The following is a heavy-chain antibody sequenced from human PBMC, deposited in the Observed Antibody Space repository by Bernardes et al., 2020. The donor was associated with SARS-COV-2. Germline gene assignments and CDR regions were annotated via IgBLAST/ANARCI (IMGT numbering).Heavy chain of an antibody. J-gene: IGHJ4*02. D-gene: IGHD6-19*01. CDR1: GYTFTGYY. CDR3: AREMVAVAGTGYYFDY. Sequence: ASVKVSCKASGYTFTGYYMHWVRQAPGQGLEWMGWINPNSGGTNYAQKFQGRVTMTRDTSISTAYMELSRLRSDDTAVYYCAREMVAVAGTGYYFDYWGQGILVTVSS. CDR2: INPNSGGT. V-gene: IGHV1-2*02.